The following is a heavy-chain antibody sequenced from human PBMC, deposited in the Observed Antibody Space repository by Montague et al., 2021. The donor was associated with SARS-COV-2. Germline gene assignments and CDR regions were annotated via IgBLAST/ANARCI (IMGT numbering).Heavy chain of an antibody. CDR3: ASARITMIVVVDAFDI. Sequence: TLSLTCTVSGGSISSGGYYWSWIRQHPGKGLEWIGYIYYSGSTYYNPSLKSRVTISVDTSKNQFSLKLSSVTAADRAVYYCASARITMIVVVDAFDIWGQGTMVTVSS. CDR1: GGSISSGGYY. V-gene: IGHV4-31*03. D-gene: IGHD3-22*01. J-gene: IGHJ3*02. CDR2: IYYSGST.